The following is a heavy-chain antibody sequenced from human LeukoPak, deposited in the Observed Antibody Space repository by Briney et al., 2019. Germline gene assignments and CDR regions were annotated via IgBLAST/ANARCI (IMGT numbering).Heavy chain of an antibody. D-gene: IGHD3-22*01. CDR3: ARDYYDSSGYYYRRDPSYYFDY. Sequence: ASVKVSCKASGYTFTGYYMHWVRQAPGQGLEWMGWINPNSGGTNYAQKFQGRVTMTRDTSISTAYMELSRLRSDDTAVYYCARDYYDSSGYYYRRDPSYYFDYWGQGTLVTVSS. J-gene: IGHJ4*02. V-gene: IGHV1-2*02. CDR1: GYTFTGYY. CDR2: INPNSGGT.